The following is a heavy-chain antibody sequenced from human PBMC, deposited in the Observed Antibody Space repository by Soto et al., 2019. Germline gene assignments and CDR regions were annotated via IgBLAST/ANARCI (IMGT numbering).Heavy chain of an antibody. D-gene: IGHD5-18*01. CDR2: IFPSGST. CDR1: GVSISNYY. J-gene: IGHJ4*02. V-gene: IGHV4-4*07. CDR3: ASEGTAMKLHY. Sequence: SETLSLTCTVSGVSISNYYWTWIRQPAGKGLEWIGRIFPSGSTNYNPSLRGRVTMSVDTSKNLFSLKLSSVTAADTALYYCASEGTAMKLHYWGQGTLVTVSS.